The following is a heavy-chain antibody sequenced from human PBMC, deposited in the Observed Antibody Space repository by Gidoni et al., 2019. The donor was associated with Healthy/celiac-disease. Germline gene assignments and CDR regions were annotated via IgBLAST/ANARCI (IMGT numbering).Heavy chain of an antibody. Sequence: EVQLVESGGGLVQPGGSLRLSCAASGFTFSSYSMNWVRQAPGKGLEWVSYISSSSSTIYYADSVKGRFTISRDNAKNSLYLQMNSLRAEDTAVYYCARGAPVLRFLESWFDPWGQGTLVTVSS. CDR2: ISSSSSTI. J-gene: IGHJ5*02. D-gene: IGHD3-3*01. V-gene: IGHV3-48*04. CDR1: GFTFSSYS. CDR3: ARGAPVLRFLESWFDP.